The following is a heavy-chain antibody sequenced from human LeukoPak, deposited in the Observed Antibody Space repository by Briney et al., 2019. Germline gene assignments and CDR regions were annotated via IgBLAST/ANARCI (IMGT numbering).Heavy chain of an antibody. Sequence: PGGSLRLSCAASGFTFSTYWMDWVRQAPGKGLEWVANIKEDGSEKYYEDSVEGRITISRDNAKNSLYLQMNSLRAEDTAVYYCARNVGWFRFDYWGQGTLVTVSS. V-gene: IGHV3-7*03. CDR1: GFTFSTYW. J-gene: IGHJ4*02. CDR3: ARNVGWFRFDY. CDR2: IKEDGSEK. D-gene: IGHD2-15*01.